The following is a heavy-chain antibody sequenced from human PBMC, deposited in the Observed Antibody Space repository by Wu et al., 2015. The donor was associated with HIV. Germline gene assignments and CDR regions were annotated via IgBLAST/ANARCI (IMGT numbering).Heavy chain of an antibody. D-gene: IGHD3-10*01. CDR2: ISAYNGNT. J-gene: IGHJ5*02. Sequence: QVQLVQSGDEVKKPGASVKVSCKASGYTFTSYGISWVRQAPGQGLEWMGWISAYNGNTNYAQKLQGRVTMTTDTSTSTAYMELRSLRSDDTAVYYCARDPMVRAPSTNWFRPLGPGNPGHRLL. V-gene: IGHV1-18*01. CDR1: GYTFTSYG. CDR3: ARDPMVRAPSTNWFRP.